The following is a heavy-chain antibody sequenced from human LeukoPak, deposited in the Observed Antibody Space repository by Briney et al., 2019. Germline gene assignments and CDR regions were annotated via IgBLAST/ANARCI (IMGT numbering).Heavy chain of an antibody. CDR1: GGSISSSSYY. V-gene: IGHV3-53*01. Sequence: ETLSLTCTVSGGSISSSSYYWGWIRQPPGKGLEWVSVIYSGGSTYYADSVKGRFTISRDNSKNTPYLQMNSLRAEDTAVYYCARAQTGTLGNYYPYFDYWGQGTLVTVSS. J-gene: IGHJ4*02. CDR3: ARAQTGTLGNYYPYFDY. CDR2: IYSGGST. D-gene: IGHD4-11*01.